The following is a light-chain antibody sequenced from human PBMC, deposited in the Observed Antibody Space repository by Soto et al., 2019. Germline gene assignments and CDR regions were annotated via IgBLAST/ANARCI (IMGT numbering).Light chain of an antibody. Sequence: EIVLTQSPGTLSLSRGEGATLSFRASQSVSNNYLAWYQQKPGQAPRLLIYGASNRATGIPDRFSGSGSGTDFTLTISRLEPEDFAVYYCQQYGSSGTFGQGTKVDIK. CDR2: GAS. CDR3: QQYGSSGT. V-gene: IGKV3-20*01. CDR1: QSVSNNY. J-gene: IGKJ1*01.